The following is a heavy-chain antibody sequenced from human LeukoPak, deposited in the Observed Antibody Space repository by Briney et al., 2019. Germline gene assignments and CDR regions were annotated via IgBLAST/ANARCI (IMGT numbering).Heavy chain of an antibody. D-gene: IGHD1-26*01. Sequence: SSETLSLTCTVSGGSISSYYWSWIRQPPGKGLEWIGYIYYSGSTNYNPSLKSRVTISVDTSKNQFSLKLSSVTAADTAVYYCAREGDSGYVDYWGQGTLVTVS. CDR3: AREGDSGYVDY. J-gene: IGHJ4*02. CDR2: IYYSGST. V-gene: IGHV4-59*01. CDR1: GGSISSYY.